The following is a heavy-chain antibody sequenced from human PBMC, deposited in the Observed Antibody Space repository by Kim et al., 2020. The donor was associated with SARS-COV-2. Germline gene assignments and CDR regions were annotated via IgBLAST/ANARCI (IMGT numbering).Heavy chain of an antibody. CDR2: INSDGSST. J-gene: IGHJ5*02. CDR3: ARADPGAWFDP. CDR1: GFTFSSYW. D-gene: IGHD2-8*02. Sequence: GSLRLSCAASGFTFSSYWMHWVRQAPGKGLVWVSRINSDGSSTSYADSVKGRFTISRDNAKNTLYLQMNSLRAEDTAVYYCARADPGAWFDPWGQGTLVTVSS. V-gene: IGHV3-74*01.